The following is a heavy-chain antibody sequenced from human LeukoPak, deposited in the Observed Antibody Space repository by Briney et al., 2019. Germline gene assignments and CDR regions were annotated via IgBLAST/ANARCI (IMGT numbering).Heavy chain of an antibody. D-gene: IGHD6-19*01. CDR1: GYTFTSHG. Sequence: ASVKVSCKASGYTFTSHGISWVRQAPGQGLEWMGWISTYNGNTNYAQKLQGRVSMTTDTSTSTAYMDLRSLRSDDTAFYYCARDGGWYKRGLDYYYYYMDVWGKGTTVTVSS. J-gene: IGHJ6*03. CDR2: ISTYNGNT. CDR3: ARDGGWYKRGLDYYYYYMDV. V-gene: IGHV1-18*01.